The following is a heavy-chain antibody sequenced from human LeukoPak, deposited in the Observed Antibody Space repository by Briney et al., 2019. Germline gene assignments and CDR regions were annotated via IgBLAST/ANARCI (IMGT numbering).Heavy chain of an antibody. Sequence: PGGSLRLSRAASGFTVSNNYMSWVRQAPGKGLEWVSIIYSGGSTYYADSVKGRFTISRDKSKNTLYLEMNSLRAEDTAVYYCARGPRGELRFLEWSYYFDYWGQGTLVTVSS. V-gene: IGHV3-66*01. CDR2: IYSGGST. J-gene: IGHJ4*02. CDR3: ARGPRGELRFLEWSYYFDY. D-gene: IGHD3-3*01. CDR1: GFTVSNNY.